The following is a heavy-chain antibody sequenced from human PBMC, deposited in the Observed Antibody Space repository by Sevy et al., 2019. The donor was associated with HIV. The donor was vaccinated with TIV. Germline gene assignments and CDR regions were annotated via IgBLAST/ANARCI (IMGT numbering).Heavy chain of an antibody. Sequence: GGSLRLSCAASGFSFSTYWMTWVRQAPGKGLEWVATMNQDGTERDYVDSVKGRFTISRDNTKTSRFLQMNSLSAEDTGAYYCVREGLGGFSYSLDCWGQGTLVTVSS. V-gene: IGHV3-7*01. CDR2: MNQDGTER. CDR1: GFSFSTYW. CDR3: VREGLGGFSYSLDC. D-gene: IGHD3-16*01. J-gene: IGHJ4*02.